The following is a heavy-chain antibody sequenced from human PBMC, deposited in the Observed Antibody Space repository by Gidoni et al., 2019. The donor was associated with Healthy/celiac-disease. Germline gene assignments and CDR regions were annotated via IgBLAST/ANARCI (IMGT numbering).Heavy chain of an antibody. V-gene: IGHV3-21*01. D-gene: IGHD2-2*01. CDR2: ISSSSSYI. J-gene: IGHJ4*02. Sequence: EVQLVESGGGLVKPGGSLRLSCAASGFTFSSYSMTWVRQAPGKGLEWVSSISSSSSYIYYADSVKGRFTISRDNAKNSLYLQMNSLRAEDTAVYYCARMIKPIKYCSSTSCYGGFDYWGQGTLVTVSS. CDR1: GFTFSSYS. CDR3: ARMIKPIKYCSSTSCYGGFDY.